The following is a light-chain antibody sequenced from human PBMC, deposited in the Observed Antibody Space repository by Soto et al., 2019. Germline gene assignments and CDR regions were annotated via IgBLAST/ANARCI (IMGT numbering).Light chain of an antibody. CDR3: CSSARINTLV. CDR1: SSDVGSYNL. V-gene: IGLV2-23*01. Sequence: QSALTQPASVSGSPGQSITISCTGTSSDVGSYNLVSWYQQHPGKAPKLMIYEGSKRPSGVSNRFSGSKSGNTASLTISGLQAEDEAVYYCCSSARINTLVFGGGTKLTVL. J-gene: IGLJ3*02. CDR2: EGS.